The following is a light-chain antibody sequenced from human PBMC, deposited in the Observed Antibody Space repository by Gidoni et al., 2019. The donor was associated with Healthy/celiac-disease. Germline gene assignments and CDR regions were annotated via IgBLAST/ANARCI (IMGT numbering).Light chain of an antibody. Sequence: EIVITQSPATLSVSPGESATLSCRASQSVSSNLAWYQQKPGQAPRLLIYGASTRATGSPARFSGSGSGTEFTLTISSLQSEDFAVYYCQQYNNWPRTFXQXTKVEIK. CDR3: QQYNNWPRT. CDR2: GAS. CDR1: QSVSSN. V-gene: IGKV3-15*01. J-gene: IGKJ1*01.